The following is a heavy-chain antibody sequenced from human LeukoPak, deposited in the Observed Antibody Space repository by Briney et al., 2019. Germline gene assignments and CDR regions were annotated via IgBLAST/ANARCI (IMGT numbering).Heavy chain of an antibody. Sequence: GGSLRLSCAASGFTFSSYALTWVRQAPGKGLEWVSAIRGGGGIAYYADSVKGRFTTSRDSSMNTLYLHMSSLTAAGTALYYCAKAVGATRGYYYSGMGVWGQGTTVTVSS. CDR1: GFTFSSYA. CDR2: IRGGGGIA. J-gene: IGHJ6*02. CDR3: AKAVGATRGYYYSGMGV. V-gene: IGHV3-23*01. D-gene: IGHD1-26*01.